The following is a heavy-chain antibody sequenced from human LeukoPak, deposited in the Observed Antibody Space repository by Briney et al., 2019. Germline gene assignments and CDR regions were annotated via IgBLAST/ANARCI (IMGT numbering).Heavy chain of an antibody. J-gene: IGHJ4*02. V-gene: IGHV3-23*01. CDR2: ISGTGGST. CDR1: GFTFSSYA. D-gene: IGHD6-13*01. Sequence: PGGSLRLSCAASGFTFSSYAMTWVRQSPGKGLEWVSIISGTGGSTYYADSVKGRFTISRDNAKNSLYLQMNSLRDEDTAVYYCARDGGSSWSYFDYWGQGTLVTVSS. CDR3: ARDGGSSWSYFDY.